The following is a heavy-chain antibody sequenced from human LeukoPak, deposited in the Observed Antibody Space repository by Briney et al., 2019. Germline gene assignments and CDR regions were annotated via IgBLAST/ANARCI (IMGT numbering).Heavy chain of an antibody. J-gene: IGHJ4*02. CDR2: IWSDATNQ. D-gene: IGHD4-11*01. CDR1: GFTFSHFG. V-gene: IGHV3-33*03. Sequence: PGTSLRLSCEASGFTFSHFGMHWVRQAPGKGLEWVAVIWSDATNQYYGDSVKGRFTISRDKFKKTVSLQMGSLRAEDTAVYYCVKDAQRGFDYSNSLEHWGQGSLVNVSS. CDR3: VKDAQRGFDYSNSLEH.